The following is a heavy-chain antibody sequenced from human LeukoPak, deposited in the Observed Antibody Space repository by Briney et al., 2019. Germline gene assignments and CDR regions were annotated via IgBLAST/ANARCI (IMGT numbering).Heavy chain of an antibody. J-gene: IGHJ4*02. CDR3: GEGRKGAWYPNY. CDR1: GFTFGAYW. Sequence: GGSLRLSCAASGFTFGAYWMTCVRQATGKALEGVSNQNQDGSEKYYVDSVKGRSTISRDNVKNSLYQQMNGLRAEDTAVYYCGEGRKGAWYPNYWGQGTLVTVSS. V-gene: IGHV3-7*05. D-gene: IGHD6-13*01. CDR2: QNQDGSEK.